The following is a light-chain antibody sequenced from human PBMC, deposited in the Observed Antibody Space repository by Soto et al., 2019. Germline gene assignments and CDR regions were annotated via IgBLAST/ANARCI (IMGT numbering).Light chain of an antibody. V-gene: IGKV1-39*01. CDR2: AAS. CDR1: QSISSY. Sequence: DIQMTQSPSSLSASVGDRVTITCRASQSISSYLNWYQQKPGKAPKRLIYAASSLQSGVPSRFSGSGSGTDFTLTISSLQPEDFATYYCQQSYSTPPTFGGGTKVDIK. J-gene: IGKJ4*01. CDR3: QQSYSTPPT.